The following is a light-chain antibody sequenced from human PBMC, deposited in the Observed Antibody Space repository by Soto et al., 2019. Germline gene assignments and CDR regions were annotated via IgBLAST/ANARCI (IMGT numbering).Light chain of an antibody. CDR2: EVS. V-gene: IGLV2-14*01. CDR3: CSYASTSTYV. CDR1: SSDVGAYNY. J-gene: IGLJ1*01. Sequence: QSALTQPASVSGSPGQSITISCTGTSSDVGAYNYVSWYQQHPGKAPKLMIYEVSNWPSGVSDRFSGSKSDSTASLSISGLQAEDEADYYCCSYASTSTYVFGPGTKVTVL.